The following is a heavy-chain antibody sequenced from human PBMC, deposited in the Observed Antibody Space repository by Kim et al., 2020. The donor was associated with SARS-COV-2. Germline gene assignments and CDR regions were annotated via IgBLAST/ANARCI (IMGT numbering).Heavy chain of an antibody. CDR1: GFTFSSYG. J-gene: IGHJ6*02. CDR2: ISYDGSNK. CDR3: AKVQYSSGWYYYYGMDV. Sequence: GGSLRLSCAASGFTFSSYGMHWVRQAPGKGLEWVAVISYDGSNKYYADSVKGRFTISRDNSKNTLYLQMNSLRAEDTAVYYCAKVQYSSGWYYYYGMDVWGQGTTVTVSS. D-gene: IGHD6-19*01. V-gene: IGHV3-30*18.